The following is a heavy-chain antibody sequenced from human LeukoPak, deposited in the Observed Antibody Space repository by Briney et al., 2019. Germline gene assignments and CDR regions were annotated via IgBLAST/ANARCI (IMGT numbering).Heavy chain of an antibody. D-gene: IGHD3-3*01. CDR2: IYHSGST. CDR1: GYSISSGYY. Sequence: SETLSLTCTVSGYSISSGYYWGWIRQPPGKGLEWIGSIYHSGSTYYNPSLKSRVTISVDTSKNQFSLKLSSVTAADTAVYYCARSPPYYDFWSGTPYFDYWGQGTLVTVSS. CDR3: ARSPPYYDFWSGTPYFDY. V-gene: IGHV4-38-2*02. J-gene: IGHJ4*02.